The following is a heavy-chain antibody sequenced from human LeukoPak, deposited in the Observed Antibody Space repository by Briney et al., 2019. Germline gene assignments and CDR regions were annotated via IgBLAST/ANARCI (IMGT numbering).Heavy chain of an antibody. CDR3: ARQGGLWLRAPFDY. D-gene: IGHD5-18*01. J-gene: IGHJ4*02. V-gene: IGHV4-39*01. CDR2: MYYSGST. Sequence: PSETLSLTCTVSGGSISTSSYHWGWIRQPPGKGLEWIGSMYYSGSTYYNPSLQSRVTISVDTSKNQFSLRLTSVTAADTAVYYCARQGGLWLRAPFDYWGQGTLVTVSS. CDR1: GGSISTSSYH.